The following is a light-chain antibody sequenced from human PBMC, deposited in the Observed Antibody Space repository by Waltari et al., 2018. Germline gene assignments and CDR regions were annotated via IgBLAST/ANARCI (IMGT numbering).Light chain of an antibody. Sequence: TCRASQSISTWLAWYQQKPGKAPKLLISKASTLERGVPSRFSGRGSGTAFTLIINSLQPDDFATYYCQQYNNDSPSSFGQGTKLE. V-gene: IGKV1-5*03. CDR2: KAS. CDR3: QQYNNDSPSS. CDR1: QSISTW. J-gene: IGKJ2*01.